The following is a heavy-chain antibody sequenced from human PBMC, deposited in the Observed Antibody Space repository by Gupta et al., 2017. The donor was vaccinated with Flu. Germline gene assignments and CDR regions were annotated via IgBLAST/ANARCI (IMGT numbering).Heavy chain of an antibody. CDR3: AKGGRLYYFDY. D-gene: IGHD4/OR15-4a*01. J-gene: IGHJ4*02. CDR2: SSGSGSGT. V-gene: IGHV3-23*01. Sequence: EVQLLESGGGLVQPGGSLILSCAASGCSFSSYAMSWVRQAPGKGLEWVATSSGSGSGTYYADSVKGRFTISRDNSKNTLFLQISSLRAEDTATYYCAKGGRLYYFDYWGQGTLVTVSS. CDR1: GCSFSSYA.